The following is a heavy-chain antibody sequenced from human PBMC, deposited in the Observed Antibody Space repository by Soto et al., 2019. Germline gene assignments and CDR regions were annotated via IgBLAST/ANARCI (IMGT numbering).Heavy chain of an antibody. J-gene: IGHJ4*02. CDR1: GFTVISNY. CDR2: IYSGGST. D-gene: IGHD6-19*01. CDR3: ARVHVGSGWPYDY. Sequence: WGSLRLSCAASGFTVISNYISLFRHSPWKGLEWVSVIYSGGSTYYADSVKGRFTISRDNSKNTLYLQMNSLRAEDTAVYYCARVHVGSGWPYDYWGQGTLVTVSS. V-gene: IGHV3-53*01.